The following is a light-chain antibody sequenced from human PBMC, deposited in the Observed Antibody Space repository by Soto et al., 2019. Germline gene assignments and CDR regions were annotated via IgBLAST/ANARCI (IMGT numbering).Light chain of an antibody. CDR1: QSVSSY. CDR2: DAS. Sequence: EIVLTQSPATLSLSPGERATLSCRASQSVSSYLAWYQQKPGQAPRLLIYDASNRATGIPARFSGSGSGTDLILTISSLEPEDFAVYYCQQRNNCPRLTFGGGTKVEIK. V-gene: IGKV3-11*01. J-gene: IGKJ4*01. CDR3: QQRNNCPRLT.